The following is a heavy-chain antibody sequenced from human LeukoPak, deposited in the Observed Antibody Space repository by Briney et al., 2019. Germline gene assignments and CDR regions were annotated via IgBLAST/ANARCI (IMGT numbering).Heavy chain of an antibody. CDR3: ARVEGVTIIFDAPFDY. Sequence: SSETLSLTCTVSGGSISSYYWSWIRQPPGKGLEWIGYIYYSGSTNYNPSLKSRVTISVDTSKNQFSLKLSSVTAADTAVYYCARVEGVTIIFDAPFDYWGQGTLVTVSS. J-gene: IGHJ4*02. D-gene: IGHD3-22*01. V-gene: IGHV4-59*01. CDR2: IYYSGST. CDR1: GGSISSYY.